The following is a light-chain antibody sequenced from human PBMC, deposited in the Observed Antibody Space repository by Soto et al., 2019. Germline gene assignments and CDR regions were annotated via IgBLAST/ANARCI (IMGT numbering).Light chain of an antibody. CDR2: STS. CDR1: TGAVTSGFY. V-gene: IGLV7-43*01. Sequence: QTVVTQDPSLTVSPGGTGTLTCASSTGAVTSGFYPNWFQQKPGQAPSALIYSTSNKHSWTPARFSGSLLGGKAALTLSGVQPEDEAEYYCLRYYGDALVFGGGTNLTVL. CDR3: LRYYGDALV. J-gene: IGLJ3*02.